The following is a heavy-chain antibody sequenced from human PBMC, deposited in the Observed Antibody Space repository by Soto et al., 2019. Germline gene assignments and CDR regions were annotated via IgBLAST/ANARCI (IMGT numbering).Heavy chain of an antibody. J-gene: IGHJ6*02. CDR1: GFTFSSYG. Sequence: GGSLRLSCAASGFTFSSYGMHWVRQAPGKGLEWVAVIWYDGSNKYYADSVKGRFTISRDNSKNTLYLQMNSPRAEDTAVYYCARDTTFYGMDVWGQGTTVTVSS. V-gene: IGHV3-33*01. CDR2: IWYDGSNK. CDR3: ARDTTFYGMDV. D-gene: IGHD1-26*01.